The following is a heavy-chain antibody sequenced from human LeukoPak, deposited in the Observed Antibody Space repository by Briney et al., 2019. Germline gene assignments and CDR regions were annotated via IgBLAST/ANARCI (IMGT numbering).Heavy chain of an antibody. Sequence: SETLSLTRAVSGGSISSSNWWSWVRQPPGKGLEWIGEIYHSGSTNYNPSLKSRVTISVDKSKNQFSLKLSSVTAADTAVYYCARVQHSSGWYRLDPWGQGTLVTVSS. V-gene: IGHV4-4*02. J-gene: IGHJ5*02. CDR2: IYHSGST. CDR3: ARVQHSSGWYRLDP. D-gene: IGHD6-19*01. CDR1: GGSISSSNW.